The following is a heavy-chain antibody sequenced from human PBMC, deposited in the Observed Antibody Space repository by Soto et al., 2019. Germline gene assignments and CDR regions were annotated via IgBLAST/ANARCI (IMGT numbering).Heavy chain of an antibody. Sequence: QVQLQESGPGLVKPSETLSLTCTVSGGSISSYYWSWIRQPAGKGLEWIGRIYTSGSTNYNPSLKSLVTMSVDTSKNQFSLKLSSVTAADTAVYYCARGAVSPGTTGYWFDPWGQGTLVTVSS. D-gene: IGHD1-7*01. J-gene: IGHJ5*02. CDR1: GGSISSYY. CDR2: IYTSGST. V-gene: IGHV4-4*07. CDR3: ARGAVSPGTTGYWFDP.